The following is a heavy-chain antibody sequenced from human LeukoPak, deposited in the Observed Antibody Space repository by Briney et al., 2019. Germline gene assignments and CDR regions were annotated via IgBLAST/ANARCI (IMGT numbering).Heavy chain of an antibody. D-gene: IGHD3-10*01. CDR1: GFTFNNYN. CDR3: ARELINYYGSGDYFDY. Sequence: GGSLRLSCAASGFTFNNYNMNWVRQAPGKGLEWVSSISSSSSYIYYADSVKGRFTISRDNAKNSLYLQMNSLRAEDTAVYYCARELINYYGSGDYFDYWGQGTLVTVSS. J-gene: IGHJ4*02. CDR2: ISSSSSYI. V-gene: IGHV3-21*01.